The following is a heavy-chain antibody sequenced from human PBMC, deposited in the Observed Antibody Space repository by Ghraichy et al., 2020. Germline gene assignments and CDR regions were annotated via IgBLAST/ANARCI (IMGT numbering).Heavy chain of an antibody. CDR3: AKDRRHYYVSGSSFGMDV. V-gene: IGHV3-30*18. CDR1: EFTFSNYG. D-gene: IGHD3-10*01. Sequence: GGSLRLSCAASEFTFSNYGMHWVRQAPGRGLEWVAVISYDGSQRYYAYSVKGRFTISSDNSKNTLYLQVNILRTEDTAVYYCAKDRRHYYVSGSSFGMDVWGQGTTVTVSS. CDR2: ISYDGSQR. J-gene: IGHJ6*02.